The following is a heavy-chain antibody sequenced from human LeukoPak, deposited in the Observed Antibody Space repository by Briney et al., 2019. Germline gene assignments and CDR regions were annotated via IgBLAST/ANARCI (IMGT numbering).Heavy chain of an antibody. CDR2: ISSSGSTI. J-gene: IGHJ6*02. V-gene: IGHV3-48*03. D-gene: IGHD2-21*01. Sequence: GGSLRHSCAASGFTFSSYAMSWVRQAPGKGLELVSYISSSGSTIYYADSVKGRFTISRDNAKNSLYLQMNSLRAEDTAVYYCARDSISADYYYGMDVWGQGTTVTVSS. CDR1: GFTFSSYA. CDR3: ARDSISADYYYGMDV.